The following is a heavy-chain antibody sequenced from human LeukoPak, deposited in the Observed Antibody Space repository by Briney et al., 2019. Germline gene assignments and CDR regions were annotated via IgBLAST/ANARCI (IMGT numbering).Heavy chain of an antibody. D-gene: IGHD5-18*01. J-gene: IGHJ4*02. Sequence: PSETLSLTCTVSGGSISSGDYYWSWIRQPPAKGLEWIGHIYYSGSTYYNPSLKSRVTISQDTSKNQFSLRLSSVTAADAAVYYCARRQRMSSYVGGYFDYWGQGTLVTVSS. CDR3: ARRQRMSSYVGGYFDY. CDR2: IYYSGST. CDR1: GGSISSGDYY. V-gene: IGHV4-30-4*01.